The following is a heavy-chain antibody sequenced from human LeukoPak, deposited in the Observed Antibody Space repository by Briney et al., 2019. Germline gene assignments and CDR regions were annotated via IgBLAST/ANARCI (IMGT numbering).Heavy chain of an antibody. CDR3: ARGPLGDAFDS. V-gene: IGHV1-69*06. J-gene: IGHJ3*02. D-gene: IGHD3-3*02. CDR2: IIPIFCTA. Sequence: SVKVSCKASGGTFRKYALSWLRQAPGQEVEWMGGIIPIFCTANYAQKFQGRITITADKSKRPAYMEPNILRPDGPAVYYCARGPLGDAFDSWGQGTMVTVSS. CDR1: GGTFRKYA.